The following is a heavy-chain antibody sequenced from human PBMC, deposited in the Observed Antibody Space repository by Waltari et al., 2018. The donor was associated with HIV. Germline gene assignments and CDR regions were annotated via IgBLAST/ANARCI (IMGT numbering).Heavy chain of an antibody. CDR2: IYYSGRT. CDR1: GGSLSSPNYY. CDR3: TRLGSLRSGPSF. V-gene: IGHV4-39*01. J-gene: IGHJ4*02. Sequence: QLLLQESVPGLVKASETLSLTCTVSGGSLSSPNYYGRWIGPPPGKELEWLGGIYYSGRTYYNTSLKSRVTISLDTSKNQFSLSLTSVTAADTALYYCTRLGSLRSGPSFWCQGTLVTVSS. D-gene: IGHD6-19*01.